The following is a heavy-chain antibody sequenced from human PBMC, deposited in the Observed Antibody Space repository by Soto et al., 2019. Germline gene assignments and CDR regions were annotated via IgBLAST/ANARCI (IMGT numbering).Heavy chain of an antibody. V-gene: IGHV1-46*01. D-gene: IGHD2-2*01. J-gene: IGHJ4*02. CDR3: ARDRCDTTSCYECDY. CDR1: GYTFTSYY. CDR2: ISPSGGST. Sequence: WASVKVSCKASGYTFTSYYIHWVRQAPGQGLEWMGIISPSGGSTRFAQKFQGRVTLTRDTSANTVYMELSSLRSDDTAVYYCARDRCDTTSCYECDYWGQGTLVTVSS.